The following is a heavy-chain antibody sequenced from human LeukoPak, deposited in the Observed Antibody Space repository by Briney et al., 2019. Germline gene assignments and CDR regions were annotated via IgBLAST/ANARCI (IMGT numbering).Heavy chain of an antibody. CDR2: ISTSDRAT. CDR1: GFAFSTYA. CDR3: AKARGSSVYEQFDY. V-gene: IGHV3-23*01. J-gene: IGHJ4*02. Sequence: GGSLRLSCAASGFAFSTYAMTWVRQAPGKGLQWVSTISTSDRATYYADSVEGRFTISRDNSKNTLYLQMNSLRADDTAVYYCAKARGSSVYEQFDYWGQGTQVTVSP. D-gene: IGHD5/OR15-5a*01.